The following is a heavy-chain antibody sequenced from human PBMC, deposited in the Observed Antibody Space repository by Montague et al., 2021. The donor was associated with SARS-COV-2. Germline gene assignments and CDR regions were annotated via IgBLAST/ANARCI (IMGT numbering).Heavy chain of an antibody. CDR1: GFTFTNYW. CDR2: INQHGGEN. J-gene: IGHJ6*02. V-gene: IGHV3-7*01. D-gene: IGHD3/OR15-3a*01. Sequence: SRSLSWAASGFTFTNYWMTWVRLAPGKGLEWVATINQHGGENYYVGSVKGRFTISRDNAKKSVYLQINSLGAEDTAVYYCARVDYQVPYYYYAGMDLWGQGTTVTVSS. CDR3: ARVDYQVPYYYYAGMDL.